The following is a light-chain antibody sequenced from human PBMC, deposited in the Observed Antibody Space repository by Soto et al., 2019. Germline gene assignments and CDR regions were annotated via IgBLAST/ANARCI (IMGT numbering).Light chain of an antibody. J-gene: IGKJ5*01. CDR1: QTISSTS. V-gene: IGKV3-20*01. CDR2: DAS. Sequence: EIVLTQSPGTLSLSLLERATLSCMASQTISSTSLAWYQQKPGLAPRLLIYDASTRATGIPDRFSGSESGTDFTLTISRLEPEDFVVYYCQQYGKLPITFGQGTRLEIK. CDR3: QQYGKLPIT.